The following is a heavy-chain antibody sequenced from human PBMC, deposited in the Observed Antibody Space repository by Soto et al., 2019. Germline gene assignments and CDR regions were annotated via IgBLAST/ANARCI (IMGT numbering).Heavy chain of an antibody. CDR1: GYTFTSYD. Sequence: ASVKVSCKASGYTFTSYDINWVRQATGQGLEWMGWMNPNSGNTGYAQKFQGRVTMTRNTSISTAYMELSSLRSEDTAVYYCARGLVVPAGIRYYYYGMDVWGQGTTVTVSS. CDR3: ARGLVVPAGIRYYYYGMDV. V-gene: IGHV1-8*01. CDR2: MNPNSGNT. D-gene: IGHD2-2*01. J-gene: IGHJ6*02.